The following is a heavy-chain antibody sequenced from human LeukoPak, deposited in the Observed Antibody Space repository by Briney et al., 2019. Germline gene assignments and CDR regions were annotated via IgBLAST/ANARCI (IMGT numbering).Heavy chain of an antibody. CDR3: ARDSEGCFDY. CDR1: GFTFGTFD. J-gene: IGHJ4*02. D-gene: IGHD3-10*01. Sequence: PGGSLRLSCAASGFTFGTFDMSWVRQTPGKGPEWVSTLACLDASCTEYYADSVKGRFSISRDSSKSTLSLQMNSLRVEDTAIYYCARDSEGCFDYWGQGTLITVSS. V-gene: IGHV3-23*01. CDR2: LACLDASCTE.